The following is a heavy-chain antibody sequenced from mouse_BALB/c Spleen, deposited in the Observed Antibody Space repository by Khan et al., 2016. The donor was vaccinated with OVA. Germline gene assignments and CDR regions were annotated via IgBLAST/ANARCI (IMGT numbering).Heavy chain of an antibody. V-gene: IGHV1S132*01. CDR1: GYTFTSYW. D-gene: IGHD2-1*01. CDR2: IFPGTGTT. J-gene: IGHJ3*01. CDR3: ARGYFGNYEFAD. Sequence: QMQLEESGAELVKPGASVKLSCKTSGYTFTSYWIQWVKQRPGQGLGWIGEIFPGTGTTYYTENFKGKATLTIDPSSTQAYMQLSSLTSEDSAVYCCARGYFGNYEFADWGQGTLVTVSA.